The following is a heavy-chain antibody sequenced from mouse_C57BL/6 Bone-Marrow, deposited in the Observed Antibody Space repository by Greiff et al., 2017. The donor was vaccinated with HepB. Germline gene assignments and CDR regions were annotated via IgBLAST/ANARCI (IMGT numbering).Heavy chain of an antibody. CDR3: ARPPITTVVAHYYAMDY. CDR1: GFTFSSYG. CDR2: ISSGGSYT. V-gene: IGHV5-6*02. Sequence: DVKLVESGGDLVKPGGSLKLSCAASGFTFSSYGMSWVRQTPDKRLEWVATISSGGSYTYYPDSVKGRFTISRDNAKNTLYLQMSSLKSEDTAMYYCARPPITTVVAHYYAMDYWGQGTSVTVSS. D-gene: IGHD1-1*01. J-gene: IGHJ4*01.